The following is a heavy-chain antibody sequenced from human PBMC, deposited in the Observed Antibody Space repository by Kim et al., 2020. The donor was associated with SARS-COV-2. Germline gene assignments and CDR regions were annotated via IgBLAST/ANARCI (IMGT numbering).Heavy chain of an antibody. V-gene: IGHV3-21*01. D-gene: IGHD2-2*01. J-gene: IGHJ4*02. Sequence: GVSLRLSCAASGFTFSSYSMNWVRQAPGKGLEWVSSISSSSSYIYYADSVKGRFTISRDNAKNSLYLQMNSLRAEDTAVYYCGIVVVPAAMLAADYWGQGTLVTVSS. CDR3: GIVVVPAAMLAADY. CDR2: ISSSSSYI. CDR1: GFTFSSYS.